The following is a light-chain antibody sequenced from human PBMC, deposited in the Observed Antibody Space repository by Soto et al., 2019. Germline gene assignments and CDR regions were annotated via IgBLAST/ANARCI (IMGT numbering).Light chain of an antibody. Sequence: QSALTQPASESGSPGQSITISCTGTSSDVGANNAVSWYQQHPGKAPKLIIYEVRNRPSGVSSRFSGSKSGNTASLTISGLQAEDEADYYCISYTGSDTSYVFGTGTKLTVL. CDR2: EVR. J-gene: IGLJ1*01. V-gene: IGLV2-14*01. CDR3: ISYTGSDTSYV. CDR1: SSDVGANNA.